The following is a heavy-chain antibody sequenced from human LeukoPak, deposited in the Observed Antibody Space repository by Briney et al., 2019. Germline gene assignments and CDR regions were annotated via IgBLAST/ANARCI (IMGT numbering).Heavy chain of an antibody. V-gene: IGHV3-21*01. CDR3: VKEAGTD. J-gene: IGHJ4*02. CDR1: GFTFSSYS. CDR2: ISSSSYI. D-gene: IGHD1-1*01. Sequence: GGSLRLSCAASGFTFSSYSMNWVRQAPGKGLEWVSSISSSSYIYYADSVKGRFTISRDNAKNSLYLQMNSLRVDDTAVYYCVKEAGTDWGQGTLVTVSS.